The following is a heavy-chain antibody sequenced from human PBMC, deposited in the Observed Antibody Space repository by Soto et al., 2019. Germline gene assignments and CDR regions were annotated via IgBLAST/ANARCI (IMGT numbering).Heavy chain of an antibody. CDR1: GFTFSSYA. D-gene: IGHD3-9*01. J-gene: IGHJ4*02. CDR2: ISGSGGST. CDR3: AKSSPYDILTGYYFDY. V-gene: IGHV3-23*01. Sequence: GGSLRLSCAASGFTFSSYAMSWVRQAPGKGLEWVSAISGSGGSTYYADSVKGRFTISRDNSKNTLYLQMNSLRAEDTAVYYCAKSSPYDILTGYYFDYWGQGTLVTVSS.